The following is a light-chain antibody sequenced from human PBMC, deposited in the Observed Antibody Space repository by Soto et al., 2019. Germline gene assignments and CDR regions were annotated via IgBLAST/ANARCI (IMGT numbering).Light chain of an antibody. CDR2: DVT. Sequence: QSALTQPASVSGSLGQSITISCTGTTSDVGAYNYFSWYQQHPGKAPQLVIYDVTNRPSGVSNRFSGSKSGNTASLTISGLKAEDEADYYCSSYTSSSTLVFGGGTKLTVL. CDR3: SSYTSSSTLV. J-gene: IGLJ3*02. V-gene: IGLV2-14*03. CDR1: TSDVGAYNY.